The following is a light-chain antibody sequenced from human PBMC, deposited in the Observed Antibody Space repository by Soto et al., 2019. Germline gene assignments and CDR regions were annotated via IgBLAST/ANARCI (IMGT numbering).Light chain of an antibody. CDR2: GAS. Sequence: ETGLTQSPGTLSLSPGERATLSCRASQSVSSNYLAWYQHIPGQAPSLLIYGASTRATGIPDRFSGSGSGTDFTLTISRLEPEDFAVYYCQQFNRSLPSWTFGQGTQVE. CDR1: QSVSSNY. CDR3: QQFNRSLPSWT. V-gene: IGKV3-20*01. J-gene: IGKJ1*01.